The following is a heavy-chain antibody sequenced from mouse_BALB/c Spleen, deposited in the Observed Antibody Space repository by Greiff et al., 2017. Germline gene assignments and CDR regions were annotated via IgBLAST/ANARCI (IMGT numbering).Heavy chain of an antibody. V-gene: IGHV14-4*02. Sequence: VQLQQSGAELVRSGASVKLSCTASGFNIKDYYMHWVKQRPEQGLEWIGWIDPENGDTEYAPKFQGKATMTADTSSNTAYLQLSSLTSEDTAVYYCNANRGNYEGAYWGQGTLVTVSA. J-gene: IGHJ3*01. CDR1: GFNIKDYY. CDR3: NANRGNYEGAY. D-gene: IGHD2-1*01. CDR2: IDPENGDT.